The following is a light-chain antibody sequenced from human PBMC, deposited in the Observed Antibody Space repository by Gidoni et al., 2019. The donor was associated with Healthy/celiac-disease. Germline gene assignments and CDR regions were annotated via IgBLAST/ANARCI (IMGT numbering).Light chain of an antibody. CDR1: KLGDKY. J-gene: IGLJ2*01. CDR3: QAWDSSTVV. Sequence: SYELTQPPSVSVPPGQTASITRSGDKLGDKYACWYQQKPGQSPVLVIYQDSKRPSGIPERFSGSNSGNTATLTISGTQAMDEADYYCQAWDSSTVVFGGGTKLTVL. V-gene: IGLV3-1*01. CDR2: QDS.